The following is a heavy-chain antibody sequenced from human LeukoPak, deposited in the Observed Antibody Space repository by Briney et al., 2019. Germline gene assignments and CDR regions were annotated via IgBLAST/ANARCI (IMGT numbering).Heavy chain of an antibody. CDR2: ISGSGGST. V-gene: IGHV3-23*01. CDR1: GFTFSNAW. J-gene: IGHJ4*02. D-gene: IGHD3-16*01. Sequence: GGSLRLSCAASGFTFSNAWMNWVRQAPGKGLEWVSAISGSGGSTYHADSAKGRFTISRDNSKNTLYLQMSSLRVDDTAVYYCARDDPLVGAYQDSWGQGTLVTVSS. CDR3: ARDDPLVGAYQDS.